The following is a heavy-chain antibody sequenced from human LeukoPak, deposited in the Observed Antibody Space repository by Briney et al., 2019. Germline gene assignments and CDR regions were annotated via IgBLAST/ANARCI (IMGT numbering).Heavy chain of an antibody. CDR1: GFTFSDHY. CDR2: SRNKANSYTT. J-gene: IGHJ6*04. CDR3: ARGYCSRTSCYLEYFYGMDA. Sequence: GGSLRLSCATSGFTFSDHYMDWVRQAPGKGLEWVGCSRNKANSYTTEYAASVKGRFTISRDDSKNSLYLQMNSLKTEDTAVYYCARGYCSRTSCYLEYFYGMDAWGKGTTVTVSS. V-gene: IGHV3-72*01. D-gene: IGHD2-2*01.